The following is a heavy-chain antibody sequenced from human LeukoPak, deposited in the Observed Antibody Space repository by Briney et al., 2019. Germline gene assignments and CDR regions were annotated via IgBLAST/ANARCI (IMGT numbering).Heavy chain of an antibody. CDR1: GGSISSYY. CDR2: IYYSGST. D-gene: IGHD3-9*01. CDR3: ARDHGYDILTRYYYYYGMDV. Sequence: PSETLSLTCTVSGGSISSYYWSWIRQPPGKGVEGIGYIYYSGSTNYNPSLTSRGTISVDTSKNQFSLRLSSVTAADTAVYYCARDHGYDILTRYYYYYGMDVWGQGTTVTVSS. V-gene: IGHV4-59*01. J-gene: IGHJ6*02.